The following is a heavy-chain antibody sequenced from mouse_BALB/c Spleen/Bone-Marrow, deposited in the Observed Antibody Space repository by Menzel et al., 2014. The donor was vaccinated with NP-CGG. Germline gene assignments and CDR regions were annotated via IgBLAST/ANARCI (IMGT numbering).Heavy chain of an antibody. V-gene: IGHV1-14*01. D-gene: IGHD1-1*01. CDR1: GYTFTSYV. CDR2: INPFNDGI. J-gene: IGHJ2*01. Sequence: EVQLQQSGPELVKPGASVKMSCMASGYTFTSYVMHWVKRKPGQGLEWIGYINPFNDGIEYNERFKVKATLTSDKSSSTAYMELSSLTSEDSAVYYCARGTTVVGDYWGQGTTLTVSS. CDR3: ARGTTVVGDY.